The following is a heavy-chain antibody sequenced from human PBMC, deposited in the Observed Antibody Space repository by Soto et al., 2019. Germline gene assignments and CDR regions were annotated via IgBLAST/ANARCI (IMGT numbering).Heavy chain of an antibody. V-gene: IGHV3-53*01. Sequence: EVQLVESGAGLIQPGGSLRLSGAASGFLVNSAYMTWVRQAPGKGLEWLSMINSDGSTLYAESVKGRFTISRDNSKNRLDLQMNSLRAEDTAMYFCARSGYSFAWGYWGQGTLVIVTS. CDR1: GFLVNSAY. CDR2: INSDGST. CDR3: ARSGYSFAWGY. D-gene: IGHD5-18*01. J-gene: IGHJ4*02.